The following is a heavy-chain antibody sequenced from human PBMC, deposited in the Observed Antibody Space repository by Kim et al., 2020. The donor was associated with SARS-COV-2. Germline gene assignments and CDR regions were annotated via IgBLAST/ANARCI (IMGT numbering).Heavy chain of an antibody. CDR1: GHTFTNYG. V-gene: IGHV1-18*01. J-gene: IGHJ4*02. CDR3: PRDQGTKELDSFDS. CDR2: VSNYNDGP. Sequence: ASVKVSCKASGHTFTNYGISWVRQAPGQGLEWMGWVSNYNDGPNYAQKFQGRVTMIMDTSTDTAYMELRSLRSDDTAMYYCPRDQGTKELDSFDSWGQGTLVIVSS. D-gene: IGHD1-1*01.